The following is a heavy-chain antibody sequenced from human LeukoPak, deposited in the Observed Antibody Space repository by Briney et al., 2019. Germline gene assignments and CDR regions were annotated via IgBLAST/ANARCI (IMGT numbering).Heavy chain of an antibody. Sequence: PGGSLRLSCAASGFTVSSNYMSGVRQAPGEGLGWGSVIYSDGTTYYADPVKGRFTISRDNSKNTLYLQMNSLRAEDTAVYYCARFHTAMATGFDYWGQGTLVTVSS. CDR1: GFTVSSNY. V-gene: IGHV3-53*01. J-gene: IGHJ4*02. D-gene: IGHD5-18*01. CDR3: ARFHTAMATGFDY. CDR2: IYSDGTT.